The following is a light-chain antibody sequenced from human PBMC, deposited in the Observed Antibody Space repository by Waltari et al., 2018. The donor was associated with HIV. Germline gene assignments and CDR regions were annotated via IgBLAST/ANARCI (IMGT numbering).Light chain of an antibody. V-gene: IGLV2-23*02. Sequence: QSALTQPASVSGSPGQSNTISCTGTSSDVGSYNVVYWYPQHPGKAPKLMIYEVNKRPAGVSNRVSGSKSDNTSSLTISGFQAEDEADYHCCSYAGSSTHVFGTGTKVTVL. CDR2: EVN. J-gene: IGLJ1*01. CDR1: SSDVGSYNV. CDR3: CSYAGSSTHV.